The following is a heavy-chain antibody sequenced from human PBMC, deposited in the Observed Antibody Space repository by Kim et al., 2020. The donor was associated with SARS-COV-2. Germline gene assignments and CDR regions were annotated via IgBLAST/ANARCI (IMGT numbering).Heavy chain of an antibody. CDR3: ARRPRSSHFDY. CDR1: GGSISGNTDY. V-gene: IGHV4-39*01. CDR2: IFYSGST. Sequence: SETLSLTCTVSGGSISGNTDYWDWMRQPPGKGLEWIGNIFYSGSTYYNPSLHSRVTISVDTSKNQLSLRLSSVTVADTAVYYCARRPRSSHFDYWGQGT. J-gene: IGHJ4*03.